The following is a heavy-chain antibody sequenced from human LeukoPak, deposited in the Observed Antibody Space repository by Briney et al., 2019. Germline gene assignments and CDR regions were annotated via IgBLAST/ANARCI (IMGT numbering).Heavy chain of an antibody. J-gene: IGHJ4*02. V-gene: IGHV4-59*01. Sequence: SETLSLTCTVSGGSISSYYWSLIRQSPEKGLEWIGYIYYTGNTNYNPSLKGRVTILVDASKNQFSLNLSSVTAADTAVYYCAGSPNPYYFDFWGQGSLVTVSS. CDR2: IYYTGNT. CDR3: AGSPNPYYFDF. D-gene: IGHD6-19*01. CDR1: GGSISSYY.